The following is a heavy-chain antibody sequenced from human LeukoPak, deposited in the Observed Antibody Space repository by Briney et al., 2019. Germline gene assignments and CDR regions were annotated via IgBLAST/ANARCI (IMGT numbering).Heavy chain of an antibody. J-gene: IGHJ5*02. Sequence: NTSETLSLTCAVYGGSFSGYYWRWIRQPPGKGLEWIGEINHSGSTNSNPSLKSRVTISVDSSNNQFSLKLSPVTAADTAVYYCARGPKKTMVRGAPFDPWGQGTLVTVSS. V-gene: IGHV4-34*01. CDR2: INHSGST. CDR3: ARGPKKTMVRGAPFDP. CDR1: GGSFSGYY. D-gene: IGHD3-10*01.